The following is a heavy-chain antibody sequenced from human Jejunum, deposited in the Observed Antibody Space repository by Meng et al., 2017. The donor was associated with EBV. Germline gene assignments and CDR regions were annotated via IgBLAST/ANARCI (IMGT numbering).Heavy chain of an antibody. J-gene: IGHJ4*02. CDR2: ISSGSGSTL. V-gene: IGHV3-11*01. D-gene: IGHD2-15*01. Sequence: QGQLLGVGGGLVKPGGSLRLSCAASGFSFSDYYMGWIRQAPGKGLEWVSYISSGSGSTLYYADSVGGRFTISRDNAKNSLYLQMNSLRAEDTAVYYCAASAVVAPHYWGQGTLVTVSS. CDR1: GFSFSDYY. CDR3: AASAVVAPHY.